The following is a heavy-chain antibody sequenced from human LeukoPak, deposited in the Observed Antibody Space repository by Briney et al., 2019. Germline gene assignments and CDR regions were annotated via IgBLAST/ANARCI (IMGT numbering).Heavy chain of an antibody. D-gene: IGHD2-15*01. CDR2: INPSGGST. J-gene: IGHJ5*02. Sequence: GASVKVSCKASGYTFTSYYMHWVRQAPGQGLEWMGIINPSGGSTSYAQKFQGRVTMTRDTSTSTAYMELSSLRSEDTAVYYCARDLDCSGGSCYGGNWFDPWGQGTLVTVSS. CDR1: GYTFTSYY. V-gene: IGHV1-46*01. CDR3: ARDLDCSGGSCYGGNWFDP.